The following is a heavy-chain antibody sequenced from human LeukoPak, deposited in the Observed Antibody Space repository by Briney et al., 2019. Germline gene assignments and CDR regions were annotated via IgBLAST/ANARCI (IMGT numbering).Heavy chain of an antibody. CDR1: GGSISSYY. CDR3: ERLVRGVIDY. J-gene: IGHJ4*02. Sequence: PSETLSLTCTVSGGSISSYYWSWIRQPPGKGLEWIGYIYYTGSTNYNPSLKSRVNISVDPSKNQFSLKLSSVTVSDTAVYYCERLVRGVIDYWGQGTLVTVSS. CDR2: IYYTGST. V-gene: IGHV4-59*08. D-gene: IGHD3-10*02.